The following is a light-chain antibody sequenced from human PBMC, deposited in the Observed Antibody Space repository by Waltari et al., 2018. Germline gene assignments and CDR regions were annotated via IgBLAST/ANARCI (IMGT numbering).Light chain of an antibody. CDR1: GSEVGDYNY. CDR2: DVS. V-gene: IGLV2-11*01. J-gene: IGLJ3*02. CDR3: CSYAGTWV. Sequence: QSALTPPRSVSGSPGESVTISCTGTGSEVGDYNYVSWYQQPPGQAPKVLIYDVSKRPSGVPDRFYGSKSGNSASLTIFGLQAEDEADYYCCSYAGTWVFGGGTKLTVL.